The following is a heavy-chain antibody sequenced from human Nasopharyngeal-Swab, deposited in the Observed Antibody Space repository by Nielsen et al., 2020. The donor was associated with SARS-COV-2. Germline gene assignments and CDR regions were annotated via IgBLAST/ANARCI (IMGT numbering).Heavy chain of an antibody. Sequence: GESLKISCAASGFTFSSYAMHWVSQAPGKGLEWVAVISYDGSNKYYADSVKGRFTISRDNSKNTLYLQMNSLRAEDTAVYYCARSYYGAYYYGMDVWGQGTTVTVSS. CDR1: GFTFSSYA. CDR2: ISYDGSNK. V-gene: IGHV3-30-3*01. CDR3: ARSYYGAYYYGMDV. D-gene: IGHD4-17*01. J-gene: IGHJ6*02.